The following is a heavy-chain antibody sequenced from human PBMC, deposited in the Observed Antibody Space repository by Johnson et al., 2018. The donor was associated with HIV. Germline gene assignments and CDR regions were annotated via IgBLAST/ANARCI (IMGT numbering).Heavy chain of an antibody. CDR1: GFTFSSNA. V-gene: IGHV3-30-3*01. CDR2: ISFDGTNT. CDR3: ANGIGGGVRAFEI. Sequence: QVQLVESGGGVVQPGRSLRLSCAASGFTFSSNAMHWVRQSPGKGLEWVAVISFDGTNTYYGDSVKGRFTISRDNSNNTLYLQMNSLRTEDTAVYYCANGIGGGVRAFEIWGQGTMVTVSS. J-gene: IGHJ3*02. D-gene: IGHD1-26*01.